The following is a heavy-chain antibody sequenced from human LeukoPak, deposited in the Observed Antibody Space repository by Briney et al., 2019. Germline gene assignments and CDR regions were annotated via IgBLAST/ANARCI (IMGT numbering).Heavy chain of an antibody. CDR1: EFTLSDSA. V-gene: IGHV3-73*01. D-gene: IGHD1-26*01. CDR3: TRDRGTYNWLDP. CDR2: IDRPAKSYAT. Sequence: GGSLRLSCAASEFTLSDSAIHWVRQASGKGLEWVGLIDRPAKSYATAYGASVGGRFTISRDDSKNTAYLQMDSLKTEDTALYYCTRDRGTYNWLDPWGQGTLVTVSS. J-gene: IGHJ5*02.